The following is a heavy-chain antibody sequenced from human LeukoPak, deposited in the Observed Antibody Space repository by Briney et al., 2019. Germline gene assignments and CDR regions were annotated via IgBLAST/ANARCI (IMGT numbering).Heavy chain of an antibody. V-gene: IGHV3-23*01. CDR3: AKEGSYYDSSGYYYRTRAFDY. J-gene: IGHJ4*02. Sequence: GGSLRLSCAASGFTFSSYGMHWVRQAPGKGLEWVSAISGSGGSTYYADSVKGRFTISRDNSKNTLYLQMNSLRAEDTAVYYCAKEGSYYDSSGYYYRTRAFDYWGQGTLVTVSS. D-gene: IGHD3-22*01. CDR2: ISGSGGST. CDR1: GFTFSSYG.